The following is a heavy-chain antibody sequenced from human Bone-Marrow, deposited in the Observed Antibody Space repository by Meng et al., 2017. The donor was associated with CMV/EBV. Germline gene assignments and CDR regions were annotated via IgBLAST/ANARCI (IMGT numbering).Heavy chain of an antibody. Sequence: GESLKISCAASGIIFNTHGIHWLRQAPGKGLEWVAFMWLDGSDRYNGNIVKGRFIVSRDKSKNTVFLQLSSLRVEDTAVYYCVGHQGGPREGVRLVWGQGTLVTGSS. J-gene: IGHJ4*02. V-gene: IGHV3-30*02. D-gene: IGHD3-10*01. CDR3: VGHQGGPREGVRLV. CDR1: GIIFNTHG. CDR2: MWLDGSDR.